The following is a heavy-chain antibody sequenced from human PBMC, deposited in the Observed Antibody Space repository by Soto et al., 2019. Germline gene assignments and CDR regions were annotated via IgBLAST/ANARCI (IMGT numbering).Heavy chain of an antibody. V-gene: IGHV1-2*02. CDR1: GYTFSGYS. J-gene: IGHJ4*02. CDR3: ALPVVVTDTFDC. Sequence: QVQLVQSGADVKKPGASVKVSCKTSGYTFSGYSIYWIRQAPGQGLEFMGWINPNSGGTNYAQQFQGRVTMTRDTSVSTAYMELSRLRSDDTAIYYCALPVVVTDTFDCWGQGTLVTVS. D-gene: IGHD2-2*01. CDR2: INPNSGGT.